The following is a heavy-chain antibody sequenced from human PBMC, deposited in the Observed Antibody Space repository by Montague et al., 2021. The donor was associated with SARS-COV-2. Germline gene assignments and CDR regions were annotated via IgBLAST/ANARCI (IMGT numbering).Heavy chain of an antibody. CDR1: GGSISSYY. V-gene: IGHV4-59*12. Sequence: SETLSLTCVVSGGSISSYYWSWIRQPPGKGLERIGYIYYSGSTNYNPSLKSRVTISVDTSKNQFSLKLSSVTAADTAVYYCARGRRILLWFGELFPGGDYYGMDVWGQGTTVTVSS. CDR3: ARGRRILLWFGELFPGGDYYGMDV. D-gene: IGHD3-10*01. J-gene: IGHJ6*02. CDR2: IYYSGST.